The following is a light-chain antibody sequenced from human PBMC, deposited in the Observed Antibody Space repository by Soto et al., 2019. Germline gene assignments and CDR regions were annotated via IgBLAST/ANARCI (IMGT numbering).Light chain of an antibody. V-gene: IGKV1-39*01. CDR3: QQSYDTPLT. CDR1: QTIATY. J-gene: IGKJ4*01. Sequence: DIQMTQSPSSLSASVGDRVTITCRASQTIATYLKWYQQTPGKAPKLLIYTASTLQSGVPSRFSGSGAGKDFTLTSSSLQPEDFATFYCQQSYDTPLTVGGGTKVEI. CDR2: TAS.